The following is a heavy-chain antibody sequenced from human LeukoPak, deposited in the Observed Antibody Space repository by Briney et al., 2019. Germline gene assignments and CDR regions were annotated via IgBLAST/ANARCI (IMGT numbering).Heavy chain of an antibody. CDR1: GYTFTRYY. V-gene: IGHV1-46*01. Sequence: ASVNVSCKASGYTFTRYYMHWVRQAPGQGLEWMGIINPSGGSTSYAQKFQGRVTMTRDTSTSTVYMELSSLRSEDTAVYYCARSGPGSSSWYGGYYYGMDVWGQGTTVTVSS. J-gene: IGHJ6*02. CDR3: ARSGPGSSSWYGGYYYGMDV. CDR2: INPSGGST. D-gene: IGHD6-13*01.